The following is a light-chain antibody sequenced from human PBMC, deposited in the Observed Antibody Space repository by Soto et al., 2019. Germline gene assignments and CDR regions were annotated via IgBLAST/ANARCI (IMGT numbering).Light chain of an antibody. Sequence: EIVMTQSPATLSVSPGDRATLSCRASQSVSSNLAWYQQKPGQAPSLLIFGASARATGIPARFSGSGSGTEFTLTISSLQSEDFAVYYCQHYNNWPFTFGQGTKLESK. CDR3: QHYNNWPFT. J-gene: IGKJ2*01. V-gene: IGKV3-15*01. CDR2: GAS. CDR1: QSVSSN.